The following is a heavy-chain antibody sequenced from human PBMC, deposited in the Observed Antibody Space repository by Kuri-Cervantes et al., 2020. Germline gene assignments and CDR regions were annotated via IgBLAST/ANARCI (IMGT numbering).Heavy chain of an antibody. CDR1: GYSISSGYY. J-gene: IGHJ4*02. CDR2: IYHSGNT. D-gene: IGHD2-15*01. CDR3: ARGSVSCSGGSCYSL. Sequence: SETLSLTCAVSGYSISSGYYWGWIRQPPGKGLEWIGSIYHSGNTYYNPSLKSRVTISVDTSKNQFSLKLSSVTAADTAVYYCARGSVSCSGGSCYSLWGQGTLVTVSS. V-gene: IGHV4-38-2*01.